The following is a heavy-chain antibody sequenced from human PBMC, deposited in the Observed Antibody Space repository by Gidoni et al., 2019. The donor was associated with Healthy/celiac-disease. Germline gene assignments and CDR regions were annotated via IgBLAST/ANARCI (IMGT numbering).Heavy chain of an antibody. CDR2: IYPGDADT. V-gene: IGHV5-51*03. D-gene: IGHD3-9*01. J-gene: IGHJ4*02. Sequence: EVQLVQSGAEVKKPGESLKISCKVSGYSFTSYWIGWVRQMPGKGLEWMGIIYPGDADTSNSPSFQGQVTISADKAISTAYLQWSSLRASDTAMYYCARMAYYDILTGSPFDYWGQGTLVTVSS. CDR1: GYSFTSYW. CDR3: ARMAYYDILTGSPFDY.